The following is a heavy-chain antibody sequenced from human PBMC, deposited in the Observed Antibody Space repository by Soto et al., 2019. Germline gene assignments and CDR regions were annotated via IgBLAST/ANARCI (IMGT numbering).Heavy chain of an antibody. CDR2: ISGSGGST. D-gene: IGHD1-7*01. CDR1: GFTFSSYA. Sequence: GGSLRLSCAASGFTFSSYAMSWVRQAPGKGLEWVSAISGSGGSTYYADSVKGRFTISRDNSKNTLYLQMNSLRAEDTAVYYCANPFELELRPYYYGMDVWGQGTTVTVSS. J-gene: IGHJ6*02. V-gene: IGHV3-23*01. CDR3: ANPFELELRPYYYGMDV.